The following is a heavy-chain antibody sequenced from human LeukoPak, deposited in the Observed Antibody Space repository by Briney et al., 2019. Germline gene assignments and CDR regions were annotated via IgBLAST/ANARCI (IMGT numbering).Heavy chain of an antibody. D-gene: IGHD6-19*01. CDR2: INPSGGST. J-gene: IGHJ5*02. Sequence: ASVKVSCKASGYTFTSYYMHWVRQAPGQGLEWMGIINPSGGSTSYAQKFQGRVTMTRDTSTSTVYMELSSLRSEDTAVYYCAAAYPPGVLAVKLGAWFDPWGQGTLVTVSS. V-gene: IGHV1-46*01. CDR3: AAAYPPGVLAVKLGAWFDP. CDR1: GYTFTSYY.